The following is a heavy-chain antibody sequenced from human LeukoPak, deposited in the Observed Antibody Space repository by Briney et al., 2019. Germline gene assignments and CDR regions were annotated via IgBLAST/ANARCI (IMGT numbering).Heavy chain of an antibody. Sequence: GGSLRLSCSASGFSFTTYGMHWVRQAPGKGLEWVAFISYDGGKRYFADSVKGRFSISRDNSASALFLDMDSLRTEDTAVYYCAKGLRWFGNFYFNFFDHWGQGILVTVSS. CDR2: ISYDGGKR. CDR1: GFSFTTYG. V-gene: IGHV3-30*18. CDR3: AKGLRWFGNFYFNFFDH. J-gene: IGHJ4*02. D-gene: IGHD3-10*01.